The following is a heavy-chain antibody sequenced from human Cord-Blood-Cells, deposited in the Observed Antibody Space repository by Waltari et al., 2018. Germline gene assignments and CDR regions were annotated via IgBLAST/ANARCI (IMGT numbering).Heavy chain of an antibody. CDR3: ARAEAVNYYDSSCYYFDY. J-gene: IGHJ4*02. Sequence: QVQLQQSGPGLVKPSQTLPLTCAISGDSVSSNSAAWNWIRQSPSRGIEWLGRTYYRAKWYNDYAVSVKSRITINPDTSKNQFSLQLNSVTPEDTAVYYCARAEAVNYYDSSCYYFDYWGQGTLVTVSS. CDR2: TYYRAKWYN. V-gene: IGHV6-1*01. D-gene: IGHD3-22*01. CDR1: GDSVSSNSAA.